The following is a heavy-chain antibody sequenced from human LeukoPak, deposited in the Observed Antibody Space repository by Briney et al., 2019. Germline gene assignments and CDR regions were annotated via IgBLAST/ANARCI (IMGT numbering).Heavy chain of an antibody. V-gene: IGHV3-30*04. CDR2: ISYDGSNK. CDR1: GFTFSSYA. J-gene: IGHJ3*02. D-gene: IGHD6-19*01. Sequence: GGSLRLSCAASGFTFSSYAMHWVRQAPGKGLEWVAVISYDGSNKYYADSVKGRFTISRDNSKNTLYLQMNSLRAEDTAVYYCARDMNLYSSGWYNAFDIWSQGTMVTVSS. CDR3: ARDMNLYSSGWYNAFDI.